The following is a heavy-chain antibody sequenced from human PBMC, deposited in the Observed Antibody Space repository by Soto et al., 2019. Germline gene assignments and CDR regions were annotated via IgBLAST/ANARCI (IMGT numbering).Heavy chain of an antibody. CDR1: GFTFSSYA. V-gene: IGHV3-23*01. CDR2: ISGSGGST. J-gene: IGHJ4*02. CDR3: AKEVVSSSWYKGFDY. D-gene: IGHD6-13*01. Sequence: TGGSLRLSCAASGFTFSSYAMSWVRQAPGKGLEWVSAISGSGGSTYYADSVKGRFTISRDNSKNTLYLQMNSLRAEDTAVYYCAKEVVSSSWYKGFDYWGQGTLVTVSS.